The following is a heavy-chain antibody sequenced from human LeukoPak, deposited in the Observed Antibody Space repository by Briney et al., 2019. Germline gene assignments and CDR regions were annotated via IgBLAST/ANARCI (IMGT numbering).Heavy chain of an antibody. V-gene: IGHV1-2*02. D-gene: IGHD3-3*01. CDR2: INPNGGGT. Sequence: ASVKVSCKASGYTFTGYYIHWVRQAPGQGLEWMGWINPNGGGTNYAQKFQGRVTMTRDTSISTAYMELSRLRSDDTAVCYCARFPLTIFGIVIIEDYWGQGTLVTVSS. CDR1: GYTFTGYY. J-gene: IGHJ4*02. CDR3: ARFPLTIFGIVIIEDY.